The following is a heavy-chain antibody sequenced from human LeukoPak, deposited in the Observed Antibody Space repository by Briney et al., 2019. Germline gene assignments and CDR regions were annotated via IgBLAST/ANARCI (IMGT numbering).Heavy chain of an antibody. Sequence: SQTLSLTCSVSGVSISISGFYWHWIRQLPGKGLEWIVYTYNSGNTYYNPSFGSRFTISTDTSMNQFFLKSHSVTAADTAVYYCARSSGWRDAFDFWGRGTMVTVSS. D-gene: IGHD6-19*01. J-gene: IGHJ3*01. CDR2: TYNSGNT. V-gene: IGHV4-31*03. CDR1: GVSISISGFY. CDR3: ARSSGWRDAFDF.